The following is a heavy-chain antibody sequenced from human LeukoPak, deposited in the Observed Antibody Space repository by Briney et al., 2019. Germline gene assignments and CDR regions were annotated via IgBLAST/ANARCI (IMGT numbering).Heavy chain of an antibody. CDR1: GYTFTGYY. CDR3: ARVQLRAVTTGDFDY. CDR2: INPNSGGT. D-gene: IGHD4-11*01. Sequence: ASVKVSCKASGYTFTGYYMHWVRQAPGQGLEWMGWINPNSGGTNYARKFQGRVTLTRDTSISTAYMELSRLRSDDTAVYYCARVQLRAVTTGDFDYWGQGTLVTVSS. J-gene: IGHJ4*02. V-gene: IGHV1-2*02.